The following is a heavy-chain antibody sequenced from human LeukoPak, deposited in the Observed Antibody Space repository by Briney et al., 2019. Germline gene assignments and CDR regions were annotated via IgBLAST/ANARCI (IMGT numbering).Heavy chain of an antibody. CDR2: IYYSGST. D-gene: IGHD2-2*01. J-gene: IGHJ5*02. CDR1: GGSISSYY. Sequence: PSETLSLTCTVSGGSISSYYWSWIRQPPGKGLEWIGYIYYSGSTNYNPSLKSRVSISVDTSKNQFSLKLSSVTAADTAVYYCARDLGYCSNTSCYLNWFDPWGQGTLVTVSS. V-gene: IGHV4-59*01. CDR3: ARDLGYCSNTSCYLNWFDP.